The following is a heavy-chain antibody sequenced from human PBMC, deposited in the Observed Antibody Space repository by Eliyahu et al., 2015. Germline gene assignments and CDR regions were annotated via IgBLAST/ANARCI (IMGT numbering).Heavy chain of an antibody. CDR2: INHSGST. J-gene: IGHJ6*02. Sequence: QVQLQQWGAGLLKPSETLSLTCAVXXXSFSGYYWXWIRQPPGKGLEWIGEINHSGSTNYNPSLKSRVTISVDTSKNQFSLKLSSVTAADTAVYYCARAYAGYYYGMDVWGQGTTVTVSS. D-gene: IGHD4-17*01. CDR3: ARAYAGYYYGMDV. V-gene: IGHV4-34*01. CDR1: XXSFSGYY.